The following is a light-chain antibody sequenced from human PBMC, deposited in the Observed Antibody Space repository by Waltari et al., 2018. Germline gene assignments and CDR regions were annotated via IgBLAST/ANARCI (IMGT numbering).Light chain of an antibody. Sequence: SSRASQRGSSNYLAWYQQKPGQAPRLLIYGASSRATGIPDKFSGSGSGTDFTLTISRLEPEDFAVYFCQQYGSSPWTFGQGTKVEIK. CDR3: QQYGSSPWT. J-gene: IGKJ1*01. CDR2: GAS. CDR1: QRGSSNY. V-gene: IGKV3-20*01.